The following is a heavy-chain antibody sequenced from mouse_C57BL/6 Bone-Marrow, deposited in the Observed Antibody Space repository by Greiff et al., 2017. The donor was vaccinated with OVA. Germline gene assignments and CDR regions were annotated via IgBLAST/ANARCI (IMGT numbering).Heavy chain of an antibody. CDR3: ARKYDYDGYFDV. D-gene: IGHD2-4*01. J-gene: IGHJ1*03. V-gene: IGHV5-6*01. CDR2: ISSGGSYT. Sequence: EVKLVESGGDLVKPGGSLKLSCAASGFTFSSYGMSWVRQTPDKRLEWVATISSGGSYTYYPDSVKGRFTISRDNAKNTLYLQMSSLKSEDTAMYYCARKYDYDGYFDVWGTGTTVTVSS. CDR1: GFTFSSYG.